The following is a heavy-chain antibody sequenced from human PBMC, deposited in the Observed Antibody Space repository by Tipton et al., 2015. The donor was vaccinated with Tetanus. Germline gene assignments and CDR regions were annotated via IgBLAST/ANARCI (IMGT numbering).Heavy chain of an antibody. Sequence: SLRLSCAASGFTFNSFAMNWVRQALGKGLEWVSVSYAGGNYAYYADSVKGRFTTSRDDSKTTLYLHMTSLRAEDTAVYSCARGMAEASNCGGDCYSDYWGQGTLVTVSS. CDR1: GFTFNSFA. D-gene: IGHD2-21*02. CDR3: ARGMAEASNCGGDCYSDY. V-gene: IGHV3-23*03. CDR2: SYAGGNYA. J-gene: IGHJ4*02.